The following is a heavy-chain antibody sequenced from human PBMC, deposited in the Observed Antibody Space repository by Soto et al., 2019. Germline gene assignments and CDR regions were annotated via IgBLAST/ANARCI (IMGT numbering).Heavy chain of an antibody. J-gene: IGHJ6*03. CDR2: ISAYNGNT. V-gene: IGHV1-18*01. CDR3: ARGRAFCGGDCYRYVYYYYMDV. D-gene: IGHD2-21*01. CDR1: GYTFTSYG. Sequence: ASVKVSCKASGYTFTSYGISWVRQAPGQGLEWMGWISAYNGNTNYAQKLQGRVTMTTDTSTSTAYMELRSLRSDDTAVYYCARGRAFCGGDCYRYVYYYYMDVWGKGTTVTVSS.